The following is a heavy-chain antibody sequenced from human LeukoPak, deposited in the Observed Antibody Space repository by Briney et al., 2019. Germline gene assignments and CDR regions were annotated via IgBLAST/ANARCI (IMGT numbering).Heavy chain of an antibody. CDR2: IYPGDSDT. V-gene: IGHV5-51*01. CDR1: GYCFTRYW. D-gene: IGHD5-18*01. CDR3: ARGQGYSYGPFDY. Sequence: GASLQISSKGSGYCFTRYWISWVRQMPGKGLECMGMIYPGDSDTRYSPSFQCHVTISADKSISTAYLQWSSLKASDTAIYYCARGQGYSYGPFDYWGQGTLVTVSS. J-gene: IGHJ4*02.